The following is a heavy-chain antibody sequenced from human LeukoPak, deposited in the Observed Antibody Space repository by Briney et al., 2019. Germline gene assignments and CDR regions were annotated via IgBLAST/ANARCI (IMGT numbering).Heavy chain of an antibody. CDR2: MYYTGST. Sequence: PSETLSLTCTVSGGSINSYYWSWIRQPPGKGLEWIGYMYYTGSTNYNPSLKSRVTISVDTSKNQFSLTLSSVTAADTAVYYCARETPSSSWSHFDYWGQGTPVTVSS. V-gene: IGHV4-59*01. D-gene: IGHD6-13*01. J-gene: IGHJ4*02. CDR3: ARETPSSSWSHFDY. CDR1: GGSINSYY.